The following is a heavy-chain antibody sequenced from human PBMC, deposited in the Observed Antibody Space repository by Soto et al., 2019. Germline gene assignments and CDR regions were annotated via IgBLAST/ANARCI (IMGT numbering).Heavy chain of an antibody. Sequence: PGGSLRLSCAASGFTFSSYGMHWVRQAPGKGLEWVAVIWYDGSNKYYADSVKGRFTISRDNSKNTLYLQMNSLRAEDTSVYYCAKEGGLSGSYYISSSYYFDYWGQGTLVAGSS. CDR2: IWYDGSNK. J-gene: IGHJ4*02. CDR3: AKEGGLSGSYYISSSYYFDY. D-gene: IGHD1-26*01. CDR1: GFTFSSYG. V-gene: IGHV3-30*02.